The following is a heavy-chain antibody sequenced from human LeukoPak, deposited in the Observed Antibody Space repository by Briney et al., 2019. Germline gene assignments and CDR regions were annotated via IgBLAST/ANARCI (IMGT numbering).Heavy chain of an antibody. V-gene: IGHV4-34*01. CDR3: ARGRRDGYTVFDY. Sequence: PSETLSLTCAVYGGSFSGYYWSWIRQPPGKGLEWIGEINHSGSTNYNPSLKSRVTISVDTSKNQFSLKLSSVAAADTAVYYCARGRRDGYTVFDYWGQGTLVTVSS. J-gene: IGHJ4*02. CDR2: INHSGST. D-gene: IGHD5-24*01. CDR1: GGSFSGYY.